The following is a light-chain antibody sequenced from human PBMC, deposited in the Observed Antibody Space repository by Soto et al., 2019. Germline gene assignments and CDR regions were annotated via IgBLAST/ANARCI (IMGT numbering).Light chain of an antibody. V-gene: IGKV1-9*01. Sequence: DIQLTQSPSFLSASVGDRVTITCRASQGINHYVAWYQHKPGKAPKCLIYGASALQSGVPSRFSGSGFWAEFTLSISSLQPEDFATYDCQHVYSYPLTFGGGT. J-gene: IGKJ4*01. CDR2: GAS. CDR3: QHVYSYPLT. CDR1: QGINHY.